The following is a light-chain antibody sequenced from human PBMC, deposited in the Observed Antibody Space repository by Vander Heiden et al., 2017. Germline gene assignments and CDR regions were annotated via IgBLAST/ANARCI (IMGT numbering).Light chain of an antibody. J-gene: IGKJ5*01. CDR2: WAS. Sequence: IVMTQSPDSLAASLGERATINCKSSRSLLSNNKNYLAWYQQKPGQPPKLLIYWASTRKSGVPDRFSGSGSVTDFTLTISGLQAEDVAVYYCQQDDTTPITFGQGTLLEIK. V-gene: IGKV4-1*01. CDR3: QQDDTTPIT. CDR1: RSLLSNNKNY.